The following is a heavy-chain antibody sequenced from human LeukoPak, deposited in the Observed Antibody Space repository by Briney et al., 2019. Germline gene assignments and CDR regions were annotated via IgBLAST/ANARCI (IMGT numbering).Heavy chain of an antibody. J-gene: IGHJ4*02. CDR1: GFTFSSYG. Sequence: GGSLRLFCAASGFTFSSYGMHWVRQAPGKGLEWVAVIWYDGSNKYYADSVKGRFTISRDNSKNTLYLQMNSLRAEDTAVYYCAKEPQLDDYYFDYWGQGTLVTVSS. V-gene: IGHV3-33*06. CDR3: AKEPQLDDYYFDY. D-gene: IGHD6-13*01. CDR2: IWYDGSNK.